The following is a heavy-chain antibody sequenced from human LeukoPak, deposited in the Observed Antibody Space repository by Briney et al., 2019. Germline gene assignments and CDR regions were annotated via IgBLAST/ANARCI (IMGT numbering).Heavy chain of an antibody. CDR3: AKGSIRRYQPLPSGVDY. CDR1: GFTFSSYG. CDR2: ISYDGSNK. J-gene: IGHJ4*02. D-gene: IGHD2-2*01. V-gene: IGHV3-30*18. Sequence: GRSLRLSCAASGFTFSSYGMHWVRQAPGKGLEWVAVISYDGSNKYYADSVKGRFTISRDNSKNTLYLQMNSLRAEDTAVYYCAKGSIRRYQPLPSGVDYWGQGTLVTVSS.